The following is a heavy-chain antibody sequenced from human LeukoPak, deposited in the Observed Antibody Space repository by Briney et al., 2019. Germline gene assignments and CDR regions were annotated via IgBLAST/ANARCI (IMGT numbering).Heavy chain of an antibody. CDR2: IKEDGSEK. CDR3: ARVWYSGWMFGS. V-gene: IGHV3-7*04. D-gene: IGHD6-19*01. J-gene: IGHJ5*02. Sequence: GGSLRLSCAASGFTIRNFWMNWVRQAPGKGLEWVANIKEDGSEKYYVDSVKGRFTISRDNAKNSLYLQMNSLRAEDTAVYYCARVWYSGWMFGSWGQGTLVTVSS. CDR1: GFTIRNFW.